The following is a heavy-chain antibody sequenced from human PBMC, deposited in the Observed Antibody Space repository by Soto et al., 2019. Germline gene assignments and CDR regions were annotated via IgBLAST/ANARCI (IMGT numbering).Heavy chain of an antibody. D-gene: IGHD3-22*01. CDR1: GGSISSYY. Sequence: SETLSLTCTVSGGSISSYYWSWIRQPAGKGLEWIGRIYTSGSTNYNPSLKSRVTMSVDTSKNQFSLKLSSVTAADTAVYYCARHYDREDRFRYFDYWGQGTLVTVSS. V-gene: IGHV4-4*07. CDR3: ARHYDREDRFRYFDY. J-gene: IGHJ4*02. CDR2: IYTSGST.